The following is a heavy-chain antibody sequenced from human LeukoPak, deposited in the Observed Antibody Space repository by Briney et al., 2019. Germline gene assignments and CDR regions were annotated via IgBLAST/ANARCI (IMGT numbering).Heavy chain of an antibody. CDR1: GGSFSGYY. V-gene: IGHV4-34*01. CDR2: INHSGST. CDR3: ARGTAATAFDY. Sequence: SEILSLTCAVYGGSFSGYYWSWIRQPPGKGLEWIGEINHSGSTNYNPSLKSRVTISVDTSKNQFSLKLSSVTAADTAVYYCARGTAATAFDYWGQGTLVTVSS. J-gene: IGHJ4*02. D-gene: IGHD2-15*01.